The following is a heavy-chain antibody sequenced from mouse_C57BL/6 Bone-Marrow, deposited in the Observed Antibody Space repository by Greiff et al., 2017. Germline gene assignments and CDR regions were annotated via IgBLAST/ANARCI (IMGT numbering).Heavy chain of an antibody. V-gene: IGHV7-3*01. CDR2: IRNEANGYTT. J-gene: IGHJ1*03. Sequence: EVKLMESGGGLVQPGGSLSLSCAASGFTFTDYYMSWVRQPPGKALEWLGFIRNEANGYTTEYSASVKGRFTISRANSQSILYLQMNALRADDSSTYYWSGYSNWYVDVRGTGTTVTVSS. CDR1: GFTFTDYY. CDR3: SGYSNWYVDV.